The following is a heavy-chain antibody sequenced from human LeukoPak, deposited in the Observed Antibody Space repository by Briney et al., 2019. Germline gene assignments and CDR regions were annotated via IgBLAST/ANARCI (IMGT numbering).Heavy chain of an antibody. CDR3: AGGPAARLYYFDY. Sequence: GGSLRLSCAASGFTFDDYAMHWVRQAPGKGLEWVSGISWNSGSIGYADSVKGRFTISRDNAKNSLYLQMNSLRAEDTAVYYCAGGPAARLYYFDYWGQGTLVTVSS. V-gene: IGHV3-9*01. CDR1: GFTFDDYA. D-gene: IGHD2-2*01. J-gene: IGHJ4*02. CDR2: ISWNSGSI.